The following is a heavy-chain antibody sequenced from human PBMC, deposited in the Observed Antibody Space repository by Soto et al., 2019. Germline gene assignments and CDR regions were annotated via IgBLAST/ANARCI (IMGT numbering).Heavy chain of an antibody. CDR1: VCSVNRLIYD. Sequence: SETLSLTCTFSVCSVNRLIYDLSFIRQPPGKGLELIGYIYYIWSTNHTPSLKIRVTMSLDTSKNQFSLKLNSVTSADTALYFRARGGGRYGKLDYWGKGTLVTX. V-gene: IGHV4-61*01. D-gene: IGHD2-15*01. J-gene: IGHJ4*02. CDR3: ARGGGRYGKLDY. CDR2: IYYIWST.